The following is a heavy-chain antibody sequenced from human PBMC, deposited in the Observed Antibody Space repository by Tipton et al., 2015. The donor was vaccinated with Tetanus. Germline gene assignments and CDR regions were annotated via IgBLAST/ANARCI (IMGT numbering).Heavy chain of an antibody. Sequence: SLRLSCEASGFTFNEYSMHWVRQRPGKALEWVSVITWDDNTFYAASIQGRFTISRYNNKDSLYLQKNDLTDEDTALYFCAKEKELGCCYYGMDVWGQGTAVPVSS. CDR3: AKEKELGCCYYGMDV. V-gene: IGHV3-43*01. D-gene: IGHD1-26*01. J-gene: IGHJ6*02. CDR2: ITWDDNT. CDR1: GFTFNEYS.